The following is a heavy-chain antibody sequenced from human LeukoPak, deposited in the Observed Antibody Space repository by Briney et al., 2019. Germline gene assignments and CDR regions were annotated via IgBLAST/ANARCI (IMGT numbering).Heavy chain of an antibody. V-gene: IGHV3-30-3*01. CDR1: GFTFSSYA. D-gene: IGHD5-24*01. CDR3: ARGSRTIELGDDY. CDR2: ISYDGSNK. J-gene: IGHJ4*02. Sequence: GGSLRLSCAASGFTFSSYAMHWVRQAPGKGLEWVAVISYDGSNKYYADSVKGRFTISRDNSKNTLYLQMNSLRAEDTAVYYCARGSRTIELGDDYWGQGTLVTVSS.